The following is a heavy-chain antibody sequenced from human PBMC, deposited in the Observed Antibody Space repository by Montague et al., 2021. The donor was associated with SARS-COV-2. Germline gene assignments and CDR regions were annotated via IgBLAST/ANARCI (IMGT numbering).Heavy chain of an antibody. D-gene: IGHD1-26*01. Sequence: SETLSLTCTVSGGSIRSYYWSWIRQTPGKGLEWIGYIYYDGSTNYNPSLKSRVTMSVDSSRNQFSLRLSSVTAADTAVYYCAKDQVYSGSYFADWGQGTLVTVSS. CDR2: IYYDGST. CDR3: AKDQVYSGSYFAD. CDR1: GGSIRSYY. J-gene: IGHJ4*02. V-gene: IGHV4-59*01.